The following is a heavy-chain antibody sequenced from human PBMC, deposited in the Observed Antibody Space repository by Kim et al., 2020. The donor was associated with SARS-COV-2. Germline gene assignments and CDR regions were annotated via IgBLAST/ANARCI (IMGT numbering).Heavy chain of an antibody. CDR3: ARAGDYDSSGPDS. V-gene: IGHV3-74*01. J-gene: IGHJ5*01. D-gene: IGHD3-22*01. CDR2: LYGDVGTS. Sequence: GGSLRLSCAASGFPFTNYWMHWVRQAPGGSLVWVARLYGDVGTSNYADSVKGRFIISRDNAKNTLYLQMNSLRVEDTAVDYCARAGDYDSSGPDSWGPGT. CDR1: GFPFTNYW.